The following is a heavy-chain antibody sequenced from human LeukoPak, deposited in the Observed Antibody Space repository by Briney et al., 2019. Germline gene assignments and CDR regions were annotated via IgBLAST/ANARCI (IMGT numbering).Heavy chain of an antibody. CDR1: GFTFDDHA. V-gene: IGHV3-9*01. D-gene: IGHD2-21*02. CDR3: ARDRGSLAVGDSRTSDY. CDR2: ISWNSAMI. J-gene: IGHJ4*02. Sequence: GGSLRLSCAASGFTFDDHAMHWVRQVPGKGLEWVSSISWNSAMIAYADSVKGRFTISRDNAKNSLYLQMNSLRAEDTALYYCARDRGSLAVGDSRTSDYWGQGTLVTVSS.